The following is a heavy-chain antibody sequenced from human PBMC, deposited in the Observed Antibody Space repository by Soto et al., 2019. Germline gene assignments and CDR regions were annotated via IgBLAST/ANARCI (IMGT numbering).Heavy chain of an antibody. CDR1: GGTFSSYA. V-gene: IGHV1-69*13. CDR2: IIPIFGTA. J-gene: IGHJ6*02. CDR3: AKSSVSSGWYSAGMDV. Sequence: GASVKVSCKASGGTFSSYAISWVRQAPGQGLEWMGEIIPIFGTANYAQKFQGRVTITADESTSTAYMELSSLRSEDTAVYYCAKSSVSSGWYSAGMDVWGQGTTVTVSS. D-gene: IGHD6-19*01.